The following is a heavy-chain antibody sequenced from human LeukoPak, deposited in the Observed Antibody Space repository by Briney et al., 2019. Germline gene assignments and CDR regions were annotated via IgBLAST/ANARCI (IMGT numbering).Heavy chain of an antibody. CDR2: IYYSGST. D-gene: IGHD6-13*01. CDR1: GGPISSGDYY. CDR3: ARDRWQQLFLEGYGMDV. J-gene: IGHJ6*02. Sequence: SETLSLTCTVSGGPISSGDYYWSWIRQPPGKGLEWIGYIYYSGSTYYNPSLKSRVTISVDTSKNQFSLKLSSVTAADTAVYYCARDRWQQLFLEGYGMDVWGQGTTVTVSS. V-gene: IGHV4-30-4*02.